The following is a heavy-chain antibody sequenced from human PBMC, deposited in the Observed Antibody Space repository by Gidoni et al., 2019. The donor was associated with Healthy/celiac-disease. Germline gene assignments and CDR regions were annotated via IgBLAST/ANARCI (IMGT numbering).Heavy chain of an antibody. CDR3: AKDIDYYDSSGY. CDR2: ISWNSGSI. V-gene: IGHV3-9*01. CDR1: GFTFDDYA. J-gene: IGHJ4*02. Sequence: EVQLVESGGGLVQPGRSLRLSCAASGFTFDDYAMHWVRQGPGKGLEWVSGISWNSGSIGYADSVKGRFTISRDNAKNSLYLQMNSLRAEDTALYYCAKDIDYYDSSGYWGQGTLVTVSS. D-gene: IGHD3-22*01.